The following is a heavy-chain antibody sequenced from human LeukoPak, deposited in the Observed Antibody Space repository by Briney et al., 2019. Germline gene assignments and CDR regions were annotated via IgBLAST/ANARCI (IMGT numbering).Heavy chain of an antibody. V-gene: IGHV4-39*01. CDR3: ARTPGSPWAGWGYYYSMDV. D-gene: IGHD2-15*01. Sequence: SETLSLTCTVSGGSINSSLYYWGWIRQPPGKGLEWIGTIYYNGATYYNLSLTSRVTISVDTSKNQFSLNLTSVTAADTAVYYCARTPGSPWAGWGYYYSMDVWGKGTMVTISS. CDR1: GGSINSSLYY. CDR2: IYYNGAT. J-gene: IGHJ6*03.